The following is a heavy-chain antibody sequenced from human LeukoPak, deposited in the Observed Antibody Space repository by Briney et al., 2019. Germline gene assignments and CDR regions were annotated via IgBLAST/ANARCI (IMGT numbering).Heavy chain of an antibody. Sequence: GGSLRLSCVASGFVFNSYEMSWVRQAPGKGLEWLSYITGHGDTIYYADSVRGRFTISRDNAKLSLFLQMNTLRTEDTALYYCARSLGPTKPFDFWGKGTPVTVSS. J-gene: IGHJ4*02. CDR2: ITGHGDTI. D-gene: IGHD5-24*01. CDR3: ARSLGPTKPFDF. CDR1: GFVFNSYE. V-gene: IGHV3-48*03.